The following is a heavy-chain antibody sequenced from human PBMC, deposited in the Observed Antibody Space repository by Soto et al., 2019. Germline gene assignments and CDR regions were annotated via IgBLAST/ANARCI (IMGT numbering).Heavy chain of an antibody. J-gene: IGHJ4*02. CDR3: ARGLETATGFDY. V-gene: IGHV3-30-3*01. D-gene: IGHD1-1*01. CDR1: GFTFSRYA. CDR2: ISYDGSKK. Sequence: QVQVVESGGGVVQPGRSLKLSCVASGFTFSRYAMHWVRQAPGKGLEWVAVISYDGSKKYTADSVKGRVTIFRDNSKNTLYLQMTSLRLDDTAVYYCARGLETATGFDYWGQGTLVTVSS.